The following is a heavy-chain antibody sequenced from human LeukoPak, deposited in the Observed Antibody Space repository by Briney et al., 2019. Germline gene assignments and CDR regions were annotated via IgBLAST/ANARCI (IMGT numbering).Heavy chain of an antibody. J-gene: IGHJ4*02. D-gene: IGHD6-6*01. CDR3: ASWIIAARRYYFDY. CDR2: MSSDGNAI. Sequence: PGGSLRLSCAASGLAFTAYLIHWVRQPPGKGLEWVAVMSSDGNAIFYADSVRGRFTISRDNSKNTLYLQVNSLRVEDTAVYYCASWIIAARRYYFDYWGQGILVTVSS. V-gene: IGHV3-30-3*01. CDR1: GLAFTAYL.